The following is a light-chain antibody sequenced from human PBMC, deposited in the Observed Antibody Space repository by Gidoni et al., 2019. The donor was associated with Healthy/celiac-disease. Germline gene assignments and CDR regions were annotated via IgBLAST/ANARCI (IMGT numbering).Light chain of an antibody. CDR2: DVS. J-gene: IGLJ3*02. CDR1: SSDVGGYNS. V-gene: IGLV2-14*03. CDR3: SSYTSSSTVV. Sequence: QSTLTQPASVSGSPGQSITIFCTGTSSDVGGYNSVSWYKQHPGKAPKFLIYDVSYRPSGVSTRLSGSKSGDTASLTLSGLQAEDEADYYCSSYTSSSTVVFGGGPKVTVL.